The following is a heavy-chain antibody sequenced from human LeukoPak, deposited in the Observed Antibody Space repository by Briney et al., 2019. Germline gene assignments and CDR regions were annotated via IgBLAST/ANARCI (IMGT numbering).Heavy chain of an antibody. J-gene: IGHJ5*02. D-gene: IGHD3-3*01. CDR2: IYYSGST. CDR3: ARGVSDFWSGYPWFDP. V-gene: IGHV4-59*01. Sequence: PSETLSLTCTVSGGSIRSYYWSWIRQPPGKGLEWIGYIYYSGSTNYNPSLKSRVTISADTSKNQFSLKLSSVTAADTAVYYCARGVSDFWSGYPWFDPWGQGTLVTVSS. CDR1: GGSIRSYY.